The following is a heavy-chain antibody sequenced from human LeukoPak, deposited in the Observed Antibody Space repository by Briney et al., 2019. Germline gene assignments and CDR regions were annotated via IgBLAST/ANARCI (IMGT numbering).Heavy chain of an antibody. CDR1: GGSISSGDYY. CDR3: ARESGYSYGKTNDY. D-gene: IGHD5-18*01. V-gene: IGHV4-30-4*01. CDR2: IYYSGGT. J-gene: IGHJ4*02. Sequence: SETLSLTCTVSGGSISSGDYYWSWIRQPPGKGLEWIGYIYYSGGTYYNPSLKSRVTISVDTSKNQFSLKLSSVTAADTAVYYCARESGYSYGKTNDYWGQGTLVTVSS.